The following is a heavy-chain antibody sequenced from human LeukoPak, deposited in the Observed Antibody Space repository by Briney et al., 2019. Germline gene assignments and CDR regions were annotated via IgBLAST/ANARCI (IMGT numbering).Heavy chain of an antibody. J-gene: IGHJ5*02. Sequence: GGSLRLSSAASGFIFSTYGMHWVRQAPGKGLEWAAFIQFDGSDKFYADSVKGRFTISRDNSKNTLYLQMNSLRAEDTAVYYCAKVYCSGGSCNWFDPWGQGTLVTVSS. V-gene: IGHV3-30*02. D-gene: IGHD2-15*01. CDR2: IQFDGSDK. CDR3: AKVYCSGGSCNWFDP. CDR1: GFIFSTYG.